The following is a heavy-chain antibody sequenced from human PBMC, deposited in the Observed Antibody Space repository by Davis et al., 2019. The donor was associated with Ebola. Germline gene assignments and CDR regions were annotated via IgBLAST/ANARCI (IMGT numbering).Heavy chain of an antibody. CDR2: IIPLLDIT. D-gene: IGHD6-13*01. V-gene: IGHV1-69*02. CDR3: ARGIAAAGADP. Sequence: SVKVSCKASGGTFNRHTINWVRQAPGQGLEWMGRIIPLLDITNYAQKFQGRVTSTADKSTSTAYMELSSLRSEDTAVYYCARGIAAAGADPWGQGTLVTVSS. J-gene: IGHJ5*02. CDR1: GGTFNRHT.